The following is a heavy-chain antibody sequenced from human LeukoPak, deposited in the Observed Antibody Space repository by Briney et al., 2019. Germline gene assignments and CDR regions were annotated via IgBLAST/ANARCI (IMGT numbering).Heavy chain of an antibody. CDR1: GFTFSTYW. V-gene: IGHV3-74*01. J-gene: IGHJ4*02. Sequence: PGGSLRLSCAASGFTFSTYWMHWVRQAPGKGLVWVSQINTDGNSTTYADSVKGRFTVSRDNAKNTLYLQMNNLRAEDTAVYYCARELASGDWGQGTLVTVSS. CDR2: INTDGNST. D-gene: IGHD6-13*01. CDR3: ARELASGD.